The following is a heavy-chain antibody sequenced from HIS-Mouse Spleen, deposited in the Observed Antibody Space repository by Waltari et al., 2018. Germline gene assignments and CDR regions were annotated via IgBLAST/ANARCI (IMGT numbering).Heavy chain of an antibody. CDR2: ISWDGGST. D-gene: IGHD6-13*01. Sequence: EVQLVESGGVVVQPGGSLRLSCAASGFTFDDSTMHWVRQAPGKGLEWGSLISWDGGSTYYADSVKGRFTISRDNSKNSLYLQMNSLRTEDTALYYCAKDIAAAGHGYWGQGTLVTVSS. CDR3: AKDIAAAGHGY. V-gene: IGHV3-43*01. CDR1: GFTFDDST. J-gene: IGHJ4*02.